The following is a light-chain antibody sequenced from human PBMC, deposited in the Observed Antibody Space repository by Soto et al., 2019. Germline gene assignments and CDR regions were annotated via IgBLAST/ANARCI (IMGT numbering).Light chain of an antibody. CDR1: RSNIGTNY. Sequence: QSVLTQPPSASGTPGQRVTISCSGSRSNIGTNYVYWYQHLPGKAPKLLIYSTNRRPSGVPDRFTGSKSGTSASLAISGLRSEDEADYYCQTWGTGFQVFGGGTKLTVL. CDR2: STN. V-gene: IGLV1-47*02. J-gene: IGLJ2*01. CDR3: QTWGTGFQV.